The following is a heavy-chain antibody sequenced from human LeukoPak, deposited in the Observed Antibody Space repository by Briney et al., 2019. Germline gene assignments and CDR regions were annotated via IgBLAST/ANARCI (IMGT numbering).Heavy chain of an antibody. CDR1: GYSISSGYY. Sequence: SETLSLTCTVSGYSISSGYYWGWIRQPPGKGLEWIGSFYHSGTTYYNPSLRSRVTISVDTSKNQFSLKLSSVTAGDTAVYYCARERDGYNYFDYWGQGTLVTVFS. D-gene: IGHD5-24*01. V-gene: IGHV4-38-2*02. J-gene: IGHJ4*02. CDR2: FYHSGTT. CDR3: ARERDGYNYFDY.